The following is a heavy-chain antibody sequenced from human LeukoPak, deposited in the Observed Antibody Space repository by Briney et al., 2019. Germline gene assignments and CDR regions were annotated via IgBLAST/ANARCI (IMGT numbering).Heavy chain of an antibody. D-gene: IGHD1-14*01. V-gene: IGHV4-59*08. Sequence: RTSETLSLTCTVSGGSISSYYWSWIRQPPGKGLEWIGYIYYSGTTNYNPSLKSRVTISVDTSKNQFSLKLSSVTAADTAVYYCARQVGTYYYYYGMDVWGQGTTVTVSS. CDR1: GGSISSYY. CDR2: IYYSGTT. CDR3: ARQVGTYYYYYGMDV. J-gene: IGHJ6*02.